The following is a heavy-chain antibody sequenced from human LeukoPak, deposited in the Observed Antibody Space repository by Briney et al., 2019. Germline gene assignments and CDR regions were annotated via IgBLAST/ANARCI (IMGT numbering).Heavy chain of an antibody. CDR3: ARDGHYDSSGYTPFDY. D-gene: IGHD3-22*01. CDR1: GFTFSSYS. J-gene: IGHJ4*02. Sequence: GGPLRLSCAASGFTFSSYSMNWVRQAPGKGLEWVSSISSSSSYIYCADSVKGRFTISRDNAKNSLYLQMNSLRAEDTAAYYCARDGHYDSSGYTPFDYWGQGTLVTVSS. CDR2: ISSSSSYI. V-gene: IGHV3-21*01.